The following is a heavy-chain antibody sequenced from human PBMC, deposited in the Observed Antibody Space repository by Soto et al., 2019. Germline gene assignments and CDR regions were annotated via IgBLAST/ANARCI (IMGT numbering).Heavy chain of an antibody. CDR1: GFTFSSYG. D-gene: IGHD3-9*01. V-gene: IGHV3-30*18. Sequence: PGGSLRLSCAASGFTFSSYGMHWVRQAPGKGLEWVAVISYDGSNKYYADSVKGRFTISRDNSKNTLYLQMNSLRAEDTAVYYCAKDLEEPLRPYYDILTGYYNRSFYYYYGMDAWGQGTTVTVSS. CDR3: AKDLEEPLRPYYDILTGYYNRSFYYYYGMDA. CDR2: ISYDGSNK. J-gene: IGHJ6*02.